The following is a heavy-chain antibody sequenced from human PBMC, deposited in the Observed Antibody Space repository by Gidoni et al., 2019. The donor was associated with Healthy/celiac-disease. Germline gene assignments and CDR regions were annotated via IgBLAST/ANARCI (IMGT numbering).Heavy chain of an antibody. CDR3: AREAEDYDFWSCSAPSDAFDI. Sequence: QVKLQQWGAGLLTPSEPLSLTWAVSGGSFSGYYWRGIRQPPGKGLEWIGEINHSGSTNYNPSLKSRVTISVDTSKNQSSLKLSSVTAADTAVYSCAREAEDYDFWSCSAPSDAFDIWGQGTMVTVSS. V-gene: IGHV4-34*01. CDR2: INHSGST. J-gene: IGHJ3*02. D-gene: IGHD3-3*01. CDR1: GGSFSGYY.